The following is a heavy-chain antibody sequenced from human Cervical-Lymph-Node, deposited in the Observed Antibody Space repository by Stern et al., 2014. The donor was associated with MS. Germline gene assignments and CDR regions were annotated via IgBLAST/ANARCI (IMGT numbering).Heavy chain of an antibody. CDR1: GFSFSTYG. Sequence: QVQLVQSGGGVVQPGGSLRLSCAGSGFSFSTYGMHWVRQAPGKGLEWVALISYDGSKKYYADSVKGRFTISRDNSKNTMYVQMNSLRLEATAVYYCAKDRGSGWSLDYWGQGTLVAVSS. CDR2: ISYDGSKK. CDR3: AKDRGSGWSLDY. J-gene: IGHJ4*02. V-gene: IGHV3-30*18. D-gene: IGHD6-19*01.